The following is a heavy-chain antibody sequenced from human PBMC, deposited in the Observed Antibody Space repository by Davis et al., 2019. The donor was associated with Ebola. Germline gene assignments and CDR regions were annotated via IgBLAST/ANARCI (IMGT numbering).Heavy chain of an antibody. V-gene: IGHV4-39*01. CDR3: ARHRGGAGYHWFDP. CDR2: IYYSGST. J-gene: IGHJ5*02. D-gene: IGHD3-16*01. Sequence: SETLSLTCTVSGGSISSSSYYWGWIRQPPGKGLEWIGSIYYSGSTYYNPSLKSRVTISVDTSKNQFSLKLSSVTAADTAVYYCARHRGGAGYHWFDPWGQGTLVTVSS. CDR1: GGSISSSSYY.